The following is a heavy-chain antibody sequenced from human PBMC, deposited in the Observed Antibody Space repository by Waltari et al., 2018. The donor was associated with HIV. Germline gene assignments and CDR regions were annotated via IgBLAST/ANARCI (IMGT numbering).Heavy chain of an antibody. V-gene: IGHV1-3*01. CDR1: GYTFINYA. CDR3: ARGRCEKSVY. D-gene: IGHD4-17*01. J-gene: IGHJ4*02. CDR2: VDGGHGNT. Sequence: QVQLVQSGAEVKKPGASVTVSCKASGYTFINYAIHWVRQAPGQGLEWMGWVDGGHGNTKYSQKFQDRVTITRDTSASTADMELSSLTSEDTAVYFGARGRCEKSVYWGQGTLVTVSS.